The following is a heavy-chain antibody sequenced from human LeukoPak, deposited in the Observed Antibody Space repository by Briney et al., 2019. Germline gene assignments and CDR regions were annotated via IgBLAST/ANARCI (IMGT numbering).Heavy chain of an antibody. CDR2: ISYDGSNK. J-gene: IGHJ4*02. V-gene: IGHV3-30*03. D-gene: IGHD2-2*01. CDR3: ARDFWDIVVVPAATQIDY. CDR1: GFTFSSYG. Sequence: PGGSLRLSCAASGFTFSSYGMHWVRQAPGKGLEWVAVISYDGSNKYYADSVKGRFTISRDNSKNTLYLQMNSLRAEDTAVYYCARDFWDIVVVPAATQIDYWGQGTLVTVSS.